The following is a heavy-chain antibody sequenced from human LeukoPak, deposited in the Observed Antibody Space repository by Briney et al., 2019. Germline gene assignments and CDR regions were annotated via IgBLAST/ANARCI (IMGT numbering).Heavy chain of an antibody. V-gene: IGHV4-34*01. J-gene: IGHJ6*03. CDR3: ARGRGSPPRYYYYYMDV. Sequence: SETLSLTCAVYGGSFSGYYWSWIRQPPGKGLEWIGEINHSGSTNYNPSLKSRVTISVDTSKNQFSLKLSSVTAADTAVYYCARGRGSPPRYYYYYMDVWGTGTTVTVSS. CDR2: INHSGST. CDR1: GGSFSGYY. D-gene: IGHD1-26*01.